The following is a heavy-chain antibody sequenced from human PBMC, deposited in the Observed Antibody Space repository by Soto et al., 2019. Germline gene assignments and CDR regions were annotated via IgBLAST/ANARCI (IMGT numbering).Heavy chain of an antibody. CDR3: ARLVVPAAHPNYYYYYYMDV. D-gene: IGHD2-2*01. Sequence: PSETLSLTCTVSGGSISSYYWSWIRQPPGKGLEWIGYIYYSGSTNYNPSLKSRVTISVDTSKNQFSLKLSSVTAADTAVYYCARLVVPAAHPNYYYYYYMDVWGKGTTVTVSS. V-gene: IGHV4-59*01. CDR1: GGSISSYY. CDR2: IYYSGST. J-gene: IGHJ6*03.